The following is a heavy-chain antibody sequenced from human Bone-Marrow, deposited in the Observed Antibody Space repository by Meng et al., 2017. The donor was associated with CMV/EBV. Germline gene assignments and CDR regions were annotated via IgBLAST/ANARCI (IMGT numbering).Heavy chain of an antibody. CDR3: ARDPWGYGLTY. CDR1: SYSMSSVYS. Sequence: GSLRISCSVSSYSMSSVYSWAWIRQPPGKGLEWIGSLYHSGSTNCNPSLKSRVTISVDTSKNQFSLKVTSVTAADTAVYYCARDPWGYGLTYWGQGTLVTVSS. CDR2: LYHSGST. D-gene: IGHD3-16*01. J-gene: IGHJ4*02. V-gene: IGHV4-38-2*02.